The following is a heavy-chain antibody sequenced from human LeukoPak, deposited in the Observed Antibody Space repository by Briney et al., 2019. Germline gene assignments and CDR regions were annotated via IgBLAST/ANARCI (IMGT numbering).Heavy chain of an antibody. CDR2: ISYDGSNK. V-gene: IGHV3-30*18. J-gene: IGHJ4*02. Sequence: VGSLRLSCAASGFTFSSYGMHWVRQAPGNGLEWGAVISYDGSNKYYADSVKGRFTISRDNSKNTLYLQMNSLRAEDTAVYYCAKDLRGYSYGTIDYWGQGTLVTVSS. CDR3: AKDLRGYSYGTIDY. D-gene: IGHD5-18*01. CDR1: GFTFSSYG.